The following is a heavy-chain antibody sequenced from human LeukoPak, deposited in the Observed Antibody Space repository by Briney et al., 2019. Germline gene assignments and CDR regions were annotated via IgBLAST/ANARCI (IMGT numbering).Heavy chain of an antibody. V-gene: IGHV3-23*01. J-gene: IGHJ4*02. CDR3: AKSGRDYPYYFDY. D-gene: IGHD4-17*01. Sequence: GGSLRLSCVASGFTFGSYAMSWVRQAPGKGLEWVSAISGSGGSTYYADSVKGRFTISRDNSKNTLYLQMNSLRAEDTAVYYCAKSGRDYPYYFDYWGQGTLVTVSS. CDR1: GFTFGSYA. CDR2: ISGSGGST.